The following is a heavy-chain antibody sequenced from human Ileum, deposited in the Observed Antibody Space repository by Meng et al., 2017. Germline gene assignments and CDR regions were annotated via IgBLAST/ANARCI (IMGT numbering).Heavy chain of an antibody. J-gene: IGHJ4*02. D-gene: IGHD7-27*01. CDR1: GDSISSRDG. CDR3: TRDQTSNGWGSFDS. Sequence: QVQLQESGPGLVKPSGTLSLTCAVSGDSISSRDGWSWVRQPPGKGLEWIGEISQESGRTNYNPSLKSRVTISLDKSKNQFSLNLNSVTAADTAVYYCTRDQTSNGWGSFDSWGQGTLVTVSS. V-gene: IGHV4-4*02. CDR2: ISQESGRT.